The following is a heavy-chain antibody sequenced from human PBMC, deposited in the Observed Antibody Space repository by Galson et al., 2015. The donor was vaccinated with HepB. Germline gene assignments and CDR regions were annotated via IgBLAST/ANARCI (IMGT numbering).Heavy chain of an antibody. CDR3: ARAVLGMISNYYAFHI. CDR2: IYSGGST. J-gene: IGHJ3*02. D-gene: IGHD4-11*01. V-gene: IGHV3-53*01. Sequence: SLRLSCAASGSTVSSNYMSWVRQAPGKGLEWVSVIYSGGSTYYADSVKGRFTISRDNSKNTLYLQMNSLRAEDTAVYYCARAVLGMISNYYAFHICGQGTMVTVSS. CDR1: GSTVSSNY.